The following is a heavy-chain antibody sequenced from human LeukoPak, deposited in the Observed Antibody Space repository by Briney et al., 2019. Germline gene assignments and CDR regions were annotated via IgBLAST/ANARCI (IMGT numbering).Heavy chain of an antibody. J-gene: IGHJ4*02. CDR1: GGSISSGDYY. V-gene: IGHV4-30-4*08. D-gene: IGHD4-11*01. Sequence: SETLSLTCIVSGGSISSGDYYWSWIRQPPGKGLEWIGYIYYSGSTYYNPSLKSRVTISVDTSKNQFSLKLSSVTAADTAVYYCARAYDYSNYFDYWGQGTLVTVSS. CDR3: ARAYDYSNYFDY. CDR2: IYYSGST.